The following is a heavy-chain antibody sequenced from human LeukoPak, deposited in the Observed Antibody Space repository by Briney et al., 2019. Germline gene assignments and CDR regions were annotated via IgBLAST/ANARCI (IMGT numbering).Heavy chain of an antibody. V-gene: IGHV4-34*01. CDR2: INHSGST. CDR3: ARIRYSENIDY. D-gene: IGHD1-1*01. J-gene: IGHJ4*02. Sequence: PSETLSLTCAVYGGSFSGCYWSWIRQPPGKGLEWIGEINHSGSTNYNPSLKSRVTISVDTSKNQFSLKLSSVTAADTAVYYCARIRYSENIDYWGQGTLITVSS. CDR1: GGSFSGCY.